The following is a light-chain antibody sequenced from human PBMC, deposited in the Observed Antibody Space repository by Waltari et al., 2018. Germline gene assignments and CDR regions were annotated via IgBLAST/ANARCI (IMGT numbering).Light chain of an antibody. V-gene: IGLV3-21*02. J-gene: IGLJ1*01. CDR1: YIGSKS. CDR2: DDK. CDR3: QVWDSDSDHYI. Sequence: SYVLTQAPSASVAPGQTARITCEGNYIGSKSVHWYQQRPGQALVLVVYDDKDRPSGIPDRFSGSNSGNTATLTISRVEAGDEGDYFCQVWDSDSDHYIFASGTKVTVL.